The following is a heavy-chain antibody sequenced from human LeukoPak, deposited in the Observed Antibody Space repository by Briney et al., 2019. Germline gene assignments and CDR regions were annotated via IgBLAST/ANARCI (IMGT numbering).Heavy chain of an antibody. CDR1: GFTFSSYA. CDR2: ISGSGGST. J-gene: IGHJ4*02. V-gene: IGHV3-23*01. D-gene: IGHD3-10*01. Sequence: GGSLRLSCAASGFTFSSYAMSWVRQAPGKGLEWVSAISGSGGSTYYADSVKGRFTISRDNSKNTLYLQMNSLRAEDTAVYYCARTLMVRGSVAYYFDYWGQGTLVTVSS. CDR3: ARTLMVRGSVAYYFDY.